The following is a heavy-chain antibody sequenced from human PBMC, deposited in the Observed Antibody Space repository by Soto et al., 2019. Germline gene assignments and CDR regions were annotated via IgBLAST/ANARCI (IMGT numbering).Heavy chain of an antibody. D-gene: IGHD3-10*01. CDR3: AREHLILGIIAFSY. V-gene: IGHV1-3*01. J-gene: IGHJ4*02. CDR1: GYTFTRYA. CDR2: IHAGNGNT. Sequence: QVQLVQSGAELKKPGASVNISCKTSGYTFTRYALHWLRQAPGQRLEWMGWIHAGNGNTKYSQNFQGKVTITSDTSASTAYLELNSLRSEDTAFYYCAREHLILGIIAFSYWGQGTLVTVSS.